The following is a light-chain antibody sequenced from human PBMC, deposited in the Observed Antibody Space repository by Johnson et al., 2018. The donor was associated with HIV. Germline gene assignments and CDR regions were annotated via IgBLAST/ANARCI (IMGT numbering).Light chain of an antibody. CDR3: GTWDSSLSAGFYV. V-gene: IGLV1-51*01. J-gene: IGLJ1*01. Sequence: QSVLTQPPSVSAAPGQKVTISCSGSSSNIANNYVSWYQQLPGTATKLLIYDNNKRPSGIPDRFSGSKSGTSATLGITGLQTGDEADYYCGTWDSSLSAGFYVFGTGTKVTVL. CDR1: SSNIANNY. CDR2: DNN.